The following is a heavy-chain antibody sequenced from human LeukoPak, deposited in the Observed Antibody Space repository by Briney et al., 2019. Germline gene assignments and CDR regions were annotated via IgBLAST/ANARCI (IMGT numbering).Heavy chain of an antibody. CDR3: ARLREKYGPFDY. Sequence: PSETLSLTCSVSGDSISSGSFYWSWIRQPAGRGLEWIGRIYTSGTTNYNPSLKSRVTISVDTSKNQFSLKLSSVTAADTAVYYCARLREKYGPFDYWGQGTLVTVSS. CDR2: IYTSGTT. V-gene: IGHV4-61*02. CDR1: GDSISSGSFY. D-gene: IGHD2/OR15-2a*01. J-gene: IGHJ4*02.